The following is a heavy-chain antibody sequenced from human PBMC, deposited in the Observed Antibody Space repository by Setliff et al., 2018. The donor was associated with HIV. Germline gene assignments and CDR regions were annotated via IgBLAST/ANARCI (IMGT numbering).Heavy chain of an antibody. Sequence: SVKVSCKGSGGTFDRSVFSWVRQAPGQGLQWMGRFIPMFGVTKYAQAFQSRVTITADRSTSTVHMELRSLRSEDTAVYYCARELKGVYDSWGSSDPPYYFDNWGQGTLVTVSS. CDR1: GGTFDRSV. CDR3: ARELKGVYDSWGSSDPPYYFDN. V-gene: IGHV1-69*04. D-gene: IGHD3-16*01. CDR2: FIPMFGVT. J-gene: IGHJ4*02.